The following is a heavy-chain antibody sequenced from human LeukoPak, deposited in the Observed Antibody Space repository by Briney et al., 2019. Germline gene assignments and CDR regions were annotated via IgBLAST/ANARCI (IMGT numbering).Heavy chain of an antibody. CDR1: GGSFRSYY. Sequence: SETLSLTCTVSGGSFRSYYWSWVRQPPGKGLEWIGYIYYIGSTNDNPALKHRVTISVDTSKNQFSLKLSSVTAADTAVYYCARLGSGTYQYYFDYWGQGTLVTVSS. J-gene: IGHJ4*02. CDR3: ARLGSGTYQYYFDY. V-gene: IGHV4-59*08. D-gene: IGHD1-26*01. CDR2: IYYIGST.